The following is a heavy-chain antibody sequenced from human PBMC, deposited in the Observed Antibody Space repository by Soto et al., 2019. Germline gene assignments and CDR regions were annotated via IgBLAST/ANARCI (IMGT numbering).Heavy chain of an antibody. CDR1: GFSFRLVS. CDR3: ASVAY. Sequence: PWGSRRLSGESGGFSFRLVSRNWVRQVPGKGLEWVASISSASSETCYADSVKGRFIISRDNAQNSLFLQMNTLRPEDSAIYYCASVAYWGPGTQVTVPS. CDR2: ISSASSET. V-gene: IGHV3-21*01. J-gene: IGHJ4*02.